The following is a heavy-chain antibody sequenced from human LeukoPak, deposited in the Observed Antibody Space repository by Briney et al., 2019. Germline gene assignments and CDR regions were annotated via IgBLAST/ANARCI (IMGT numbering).Heavy chain of an antibody. CDR3: ARSVEDLHPLDY. V-gene: IGHV1-46*01. J-gene: IGHJ4*02. CDR2: ITPSGGIT. CDR1: GYTFTNYY. Sequence: GASVKVSCKASGYTFTNYYLHWVRQAPGQGLEWMGIITPSGGITSYAQKFQGRVTMTRDTSTSTVYMELSSLRSEDTAVYYCARSVEDLHPLDYWGQGTLVTVSS. D-gene: IGHD3-10*01.